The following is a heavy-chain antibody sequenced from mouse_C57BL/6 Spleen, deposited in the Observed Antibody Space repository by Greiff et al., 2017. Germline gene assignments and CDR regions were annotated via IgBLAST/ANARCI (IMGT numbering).Heavy chain of an antibody. Sequence: QVQLQQPGAELVRPGSSVKLSCKASGYTFTSYWMHWVKQRPIQGLEWIGNIDPSDSETHYNQKFKDKATLTVDKSSSTAYMQLSSLTSEDSAVYYCARQDYGSSYRYIDVWGTGTTVTVSS. CDR3: ARQDYGSSYRYIDV. V-gene: IGHV1-52*01. D-gene: IGHD1-1*01. CDR2: IDPSDSET. J-gene: IGHJ1*03. CDR1: GYTFTSYW.